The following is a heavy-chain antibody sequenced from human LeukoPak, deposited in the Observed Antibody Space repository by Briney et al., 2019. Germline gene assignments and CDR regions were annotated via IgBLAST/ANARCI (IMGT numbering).Heavy chain of an antibody. CDR2: INHSGST. J-gene: IGHJ3*02. D-gene: IGHD6-13*01. CDR1: GGSFSGYY. Sequence: SETLSLTCAVYGGSFSGYYWSWIRQPPGKGLEWIGEINHSGSTNYNPSLKSRVTISVDTSKNQFSLKLSSVTAEDTAVYYCAREIAASDAFGIWGQGTMVTVSS. CDR3: AREIAASDAFGI. V-gene: IGHV4-34*01.